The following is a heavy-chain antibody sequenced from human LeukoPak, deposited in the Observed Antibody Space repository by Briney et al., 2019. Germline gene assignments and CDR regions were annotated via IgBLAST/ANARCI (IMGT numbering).Heavy chain of an antibody. CDR3: ASIDGDYSNFDY. CDR1: GGSISSYY. D-gene: IGHD4-17*01. V-gene: IGHV4-59*01. CDR2: IYYSGST. J-gene: IGHJ4*02. Sequence: SETLSLTCTVSGGSISSYYWSWIRQPPGKGLEWIGYIYYSGSTNYNPSLKSRVTISVDTPKNQFSLKLSSVTAADTAVYYCASIDGDYSNFDYWGQGALVTVSS.